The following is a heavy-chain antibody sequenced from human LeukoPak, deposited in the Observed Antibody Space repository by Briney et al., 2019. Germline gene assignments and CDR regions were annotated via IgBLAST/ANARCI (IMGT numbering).Heavy chain of an antibody. J-gene: IGHJ6*02. V-gene: IGHV3-30*03. Sequence: GGSLRLSCAASGFTFSSYGMHWVRQAPGKGLEWVAVISYDGSNKYYADSVKGRFTISRDNAKNSLYLQMNSLRAEDTAVYYCARDFVVGSYYGMDVWGQGTTVTVSS. CDR1: GFTFSSYG. CDR3: ARDFVVGSYYGMDV. D-gene: IGHD2-21*01. CDR2: ISYDGSNK.